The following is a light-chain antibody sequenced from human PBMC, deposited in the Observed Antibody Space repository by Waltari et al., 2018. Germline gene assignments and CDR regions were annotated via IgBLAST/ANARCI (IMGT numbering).Light chain of an antibody. J-gene: IGKJ1*01. CDR2: DAS. CDR3: QQYGSLPVT. Sequence: EMLLTQSPCTLSVSAGERATLSCRASQSISRTLAWYQQKPGKAPKLLIYDASSRASGIPSRFSGSGSGTEFTLTISRLEPDDFAAYYCQQYGSLPVTFGQGTKVEIK. CDR1: QSISRT. V-gene: IGKV3-20*01.